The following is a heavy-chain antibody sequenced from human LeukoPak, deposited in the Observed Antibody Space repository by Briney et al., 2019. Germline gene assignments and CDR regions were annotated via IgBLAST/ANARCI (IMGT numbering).Heavy chain of an antibody. CDR2: FDPEDGET. D-gene: IGHD2-2*02. CDR3: ATDTGVVVPAAIYFNY. J-gene: IGHJ4*02. Sequence: GASVKVSCKVSGYTLTELSMHWVRQAPGKGLEWMGGFDPEDGETIYAQKFQGRVTMTEDTSTDTAYMELSSLRSEDTAVYYCATDTGVVVPAAIYFNYWGQGTLVTVSS. CDR1: GYTLTELS. V-gene: IGHV1-24*01.